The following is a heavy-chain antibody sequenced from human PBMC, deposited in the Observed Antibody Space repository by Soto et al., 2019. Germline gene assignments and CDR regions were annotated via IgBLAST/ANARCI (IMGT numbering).Heavy chain of an antibody. CDR1: GGSVRDYY. CDR3: ARTARIFDY. V-gene: IGHV4-59*08. Sequence: SETLSLTCAVSGGSVRDYYWSWIRQPPGKGLECLGYVYQSGDTNYNPSLNRRATISLDTSKNQFSLKLTSVTAADTAVYYCARTARIFDYWGPGILVTVSS. D-gene: IGHD6-6*01. J-gene: IGHJ4*02. CDR2: VYQSGDT.